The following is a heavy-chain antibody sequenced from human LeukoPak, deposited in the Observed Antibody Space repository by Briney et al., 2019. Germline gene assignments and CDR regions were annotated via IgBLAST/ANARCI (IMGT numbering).Heavy chain of an antibody. Sequence: GRSLRLSCAASGFTFDDYAMHWVRQAPGKGLEWVSGISWNSGSIGYADSVKGRFTISRDNSKNSPFLEMNSLRSEDTALYYCAKDTPLFYHYYGIDVWGQGTTVTVSS. CDR3: AKDTPLFYHYYGIDV. CDR2: ISWNSGSI. CDR1: GFTFDDYA. J-gene: IGHJ6*02. V-gene: IGHV3-9*01.